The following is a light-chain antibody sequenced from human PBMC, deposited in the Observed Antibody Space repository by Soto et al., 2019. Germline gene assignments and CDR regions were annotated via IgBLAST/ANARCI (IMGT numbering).Light chain of an antibody. Sequence: EIVMTQSPATLYVSQVERTTLSFRASQSVGNNLAWYQQKPGQAPRLLIYGAYTRATGIPARFSGSGSGTDFTLTISSLQSEDFAVYYCQHYNYWPPKTFGQGTKVDIK. CDR2: GAY. CDR3: QHYNYWPPKT. CDR1: QSVGNN. V-gene: IGKV3-15*01. J-gene: IGKJ1*01.